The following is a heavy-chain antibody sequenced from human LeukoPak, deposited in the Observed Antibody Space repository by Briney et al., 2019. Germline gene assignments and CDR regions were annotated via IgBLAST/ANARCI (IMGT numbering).Heavy chain of an antibody. J-gene: IGHJ3*02. D-gene: IGHD2-15*01. CDR1: GGSISSGGYY. CDR2: IYYSGST. V-gene: IGHV4-31*03. Sequence: PSQTLSLTCTVSGGSISSGGYYWSWIRQHPGKGLEWIGYIYYSGSTYYNPSLKSRVTISVDTSKNQFSLKLSSVTAADPAVYYCASRQISGLDAFDIWGQGTMVTVSS. CDR3: ASRQISGLDAFDI.